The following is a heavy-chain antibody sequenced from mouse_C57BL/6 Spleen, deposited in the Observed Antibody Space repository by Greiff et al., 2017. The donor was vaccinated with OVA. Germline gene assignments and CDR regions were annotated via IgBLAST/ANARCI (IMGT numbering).Heavy chain of an antibody. V-gene: IGHV1-4*01. Sequence: VHLVESGAELARPGASVKMSCKASGYTFTSYTMHWVKQRPGQGLEWIGYINPSSGYTKYNQKFKDKATLTADKSSSTAYMQLSSLTSEDSAVYYCARATVLYYAMDYWGQGTSVTVSS. CDR2: INPSSGYT. CDR3: ARATVLYYAMDY. J-gene: IGHJ4*01. CDR1: GYTFTSYT. D-gene: IGHD1-1*01.